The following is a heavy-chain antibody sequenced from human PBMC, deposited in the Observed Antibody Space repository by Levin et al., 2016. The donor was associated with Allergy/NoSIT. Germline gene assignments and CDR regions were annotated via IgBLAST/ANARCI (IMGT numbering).Heavy chain of an antibody. CDR1: GYTFTGYY. CDR3: ARDLDFWSGLLY. J-gene: IGHJ4*02. CDR2: INPNSGGT. D-gene: IGHD3-3*01. V-gene: IGHV1-2*02. Sequence: ASVKVSCKASGYTFTGYYMHWVRQAPGQGLEWMGWINPNSGGTNYAQKFQGRVTMTRDMSISTAYMELSRLRSDDTAVYYCARDLDFWSGLLYWGQGTLVTVSS.